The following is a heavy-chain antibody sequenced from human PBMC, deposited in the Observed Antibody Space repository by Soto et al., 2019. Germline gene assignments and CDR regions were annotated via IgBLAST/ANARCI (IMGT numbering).Heavy chain of an antibody. CDR2: IYYSGST. Sequence: PSEPLSLTCTVSGGSISSSSYYWGWIRQPPGKGLERIGSIYYSGSTYYNPSLKSRVTISVDTSKNQFSLKLSSVTAADTAVYYCAGGIAVAAANYYYGMDVWGQGTTVTVSS. CDR1: GGSISSSSYY. D-gene: IGHD6-19*01. J-gene: IGHJ6*02. V-gene: IGHV4-39*01. CDR3: AGGIAVAAANYYYGMDV.